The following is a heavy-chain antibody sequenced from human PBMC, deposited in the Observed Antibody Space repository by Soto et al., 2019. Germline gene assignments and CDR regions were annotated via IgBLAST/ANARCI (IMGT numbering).Heavy chain of an antibody. J-gene: IGHJ5*02. D-gene: IGHD2-15*01. CDR1: VFTFRDHG. CDR2: IRSSRYCATT. CDR3: TRAPLRCSGGSCYSAEA. V-gene: IGHV3-49*04. Sequence: GGSLRLACATSVFTFRDHGMSLVRQSPGKGLDWVGFIRSSRYCATTEYAASVKGRFFISRDDSKSIASLKMHNLETEDTAVYYCTRAPLRCSGGSCYSAEASGQGTLVTVSS.